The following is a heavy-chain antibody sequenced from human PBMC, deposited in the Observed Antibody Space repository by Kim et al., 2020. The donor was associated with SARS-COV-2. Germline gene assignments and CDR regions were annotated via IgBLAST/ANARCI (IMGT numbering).Heavy chain of an antibody. Sequence: ADSLKVRFTISRDNAKNSLYLQMSSLRVEDTAVYFCARHNWQNYLFYGMDLWGQGTAVTVSS. V-gene: IGHV3-21*01. D-gene: IGHD1-20*01. J-gene: IGHJ6*01. CDR3: ARHNWQNYLFYGMDL.